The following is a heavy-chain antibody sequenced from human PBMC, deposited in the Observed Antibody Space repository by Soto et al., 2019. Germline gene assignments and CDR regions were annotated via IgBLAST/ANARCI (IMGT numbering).Heavy chain of an antibody. V-gene: IGHV3-15*07. CDR3: TTDHYPPGTGYYYYGMDV. Sequence: GGSLRLSCAASGFTFSNAWMNWVRQAPGKGLEWVGRIKSKTDGGTTDYAAPVKGRFTISRDDSKNTLYLQMNSLKTEDTAVYYCTTDHYPPGTGYYYYGMDVWGQGTTVTVSS. J-gene: IGHJ6*02. CDR2: IKSKTDGGTT. CDR1: GFTFSNAW. D-gene: IGHD1-1*01.